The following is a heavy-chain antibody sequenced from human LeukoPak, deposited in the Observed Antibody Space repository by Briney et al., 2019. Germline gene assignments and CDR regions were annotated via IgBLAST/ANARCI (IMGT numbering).Heavy chain of an antibody. CDR2: ISSSSSYI. J-gene: IGHJ4*02. CDR1: GFTFSSYS. CDR3: AKEGVSGYENAHGY. D-gene: IGHD5-12*01. Sequence: GGSLRLSCAASGFTFSSYSMNWVLQAPGKGLEWVSSISSSSSYIYYADSVKGRFTISRDNAKNSLYLQMNSLRAEDTAVYYCAKEGVSGYENAHGYWGQGTLVTVSS. V-gene: IGHV3-21*04.